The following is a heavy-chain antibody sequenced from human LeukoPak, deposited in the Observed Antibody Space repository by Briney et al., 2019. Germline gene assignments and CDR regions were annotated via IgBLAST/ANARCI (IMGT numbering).Heavy chain of an antibody. V-gene: IGHV3-21*01. Sequence: GGSLRLSCAASGFAFSSYSMNWVRQAPGKGLEWVSSISSSSSYIYYADSVKGRFTISRDNAKNSLYLQMNSLRAEDTAVYYCARDNDLLRYFDWPLDYWGQGTLVTVSS. CDR2: ISSSSSYI. J-gene: IGHJ4*02. D-gene: IGHD3-9*01. CDR3: ARDNDLLRYFDWPLDY. CDR1: GFAFSSYS.